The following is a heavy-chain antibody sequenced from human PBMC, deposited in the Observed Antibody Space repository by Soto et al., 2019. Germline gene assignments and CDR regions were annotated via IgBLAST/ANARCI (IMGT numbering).Heavy chain of an antibody. D-gene: IGHD4-17*01. J-gene: IGHJ4*02. CDR2: ISGSGGST. CDR3: AKDLGGDYGGFDY. CDR1: GFTFSSYA. Sequence: EVPLLDSGGGLVQPGGSLRLSCGASGFTFSSYAMRWVRQAPGKGLEWVSAISGSGGSTYYADSVKGRFTISRDNSKNTLYLQMNSLGAGDTAVDYCAKDLGGDYGGFDYWGQGTLVTVFS. V-gene: IGHV3-23*01.